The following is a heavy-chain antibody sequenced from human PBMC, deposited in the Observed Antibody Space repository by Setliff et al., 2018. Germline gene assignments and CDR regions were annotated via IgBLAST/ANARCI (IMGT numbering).Heavy chain of an antibody. V-gene: IGHV4-38-2*01. D-gene: IGHD3-10*01. CDR1: GYSISSGYY. J-gene: IGHJ6*02. CDR3: ARWGTGITMVRAYYYYGMDV. CDR2: IYHSGST. Sequence: SETLSLTCAVSGYSISSGYYWGWIRQPPGKGLEWIGSIYHSGSTYYNPSLKSRVTIPADTAKNQFSLKLSSVPAADTAVYYCARWGTGITMVRAYYYYGMDVWGQGTTGAVSS.